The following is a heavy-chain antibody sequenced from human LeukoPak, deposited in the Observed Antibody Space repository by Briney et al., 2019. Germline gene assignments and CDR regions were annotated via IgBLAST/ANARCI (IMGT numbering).Heavy chain of an antibody. CDR3: AGDTHSSSWYDH. V-gene: IGHV3-7*03. CDR1: GFTFRTYW. D-gene: IGHD6-19*01. J-gene: IGHJ5*02. Sequence: GGSLRLSCAASGFTFRTYWMSWARQAPGKGLEWVANIKEDGSEKYYADSVKGRFTLSRDSSRNTLYLQMNSLRVDDTAVYYCAGDTHSSSWYDHWGQGTLVTVSS. CDR2: IKEDGSEK.